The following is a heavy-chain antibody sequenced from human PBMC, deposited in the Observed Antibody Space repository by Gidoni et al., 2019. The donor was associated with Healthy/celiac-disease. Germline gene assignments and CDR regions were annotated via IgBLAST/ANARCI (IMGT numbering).Heavy chain of an antibody. J-gene: IGHJ4*02. D-gene: IGHD3-10*01. CDR2: IYYSGST. CDR3: ARMVRGAFGY. Sequence: QVQLQESGPGLVKPSETLSLTCTVSGGSVSSGSYYWSWIRQPPGKGLEWNGYIYYSGSTNYNPSLKSRVTISVDTSKNQFSLKLSSVTAADTAVYYCARMVRGAFGYWGQGTLVTVSS. V-gene: IGHV4-61*01. CDR1: GGSVSSGSYY.